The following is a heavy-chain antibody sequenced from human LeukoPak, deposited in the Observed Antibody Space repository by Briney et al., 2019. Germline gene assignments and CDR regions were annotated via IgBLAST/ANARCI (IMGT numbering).Heavy chain of an antibody. CDR3: AKYQYSSSWYGYDY. CDR1: RFFFSSYA. D-gene: IGHD6-13*01. Sequence: GGSLRLSCAASRFFFSSYAMHWVRQAPGKGLEWLAVISSDGTNKYHADSVKGRFTISRDNSKNTLYLQMNSLRAEDTAVYYCAKYQYSSSWYGYDYWGQGTLVTVSS. CDR2: ISSDGTNK. V-gene: IGHV3-30-3*02. J-gene: IGHJ4*02.